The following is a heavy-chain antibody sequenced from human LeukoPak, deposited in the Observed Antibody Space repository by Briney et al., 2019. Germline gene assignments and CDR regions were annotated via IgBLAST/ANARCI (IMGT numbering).Heavy chain of an antibody. Sequence: PGGSLRLSCAASGFTFNGYAMTWVRQAPGKGLEWVSSISSSSSYIYYADSVKGRFTISRDNAKNSLYLQMNSLRAEDTAVYYCAREGYYGDFDYWGQGTLVTVSS. CDR2: ISSSSSYI. V-gene: IGHV3-21*01. CDR1: GFTFNGYA. D-gene: IGHD4-17*01. CDR3: AREGYYGDFDY. J-gene: IGHJ4*02.